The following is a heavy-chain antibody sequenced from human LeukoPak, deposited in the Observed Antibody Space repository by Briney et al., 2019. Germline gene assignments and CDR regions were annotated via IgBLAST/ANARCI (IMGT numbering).Heavy chain of an antibody. CDR1: GGSFSGYY. J-gene: IGHJ4*02. V-gene: IGHV4-34*01. CDR3: ARDQSRLLPALDY. CDR2: INHSGST. D-gene: IGHD3-22*01. Sequence: SETLSLTRAVYGGSFSGYYWSWIRQPPGKGLEWIGEINHSGSTNYNPSLKSRVTISVDTSKNQFSLKLSSVTAADTAVYYCARDQSRLLPALDYWGQGTLVTVSS.